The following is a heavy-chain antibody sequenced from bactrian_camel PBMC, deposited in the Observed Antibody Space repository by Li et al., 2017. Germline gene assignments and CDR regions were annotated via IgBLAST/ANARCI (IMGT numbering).Heavy chain of an antibody. CDR3: AAERRRGSWSSCSTADFGY. D-gene: IGHD3*01. J-gene: IGHJ6*01. V-gene: IGHV3S54*01. Sequence: HVQLVESGGGSVQAGGPLKLSCAASGNVHNDICFGWFRQTPGREREGVAAIYNGDGVADYADSVKGRLTISRDNAKNTVYLQINSLKPEDTAMYYCAAERRRGSWSSCSTADFGYWGQGTQVTVS. CDR2: IYNGDGVA. CDR1: GNVHNDIC.